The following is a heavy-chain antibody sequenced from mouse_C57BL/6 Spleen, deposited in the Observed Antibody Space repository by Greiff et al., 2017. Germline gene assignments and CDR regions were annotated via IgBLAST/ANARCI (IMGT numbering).Heavy chain of an antibody. CDR1: GFSFTSYG. CDR3: AKSDGYYAMDY. J-gene: IGHJ4*01. Sequence: QVQLKESGPGLVQPSQSLSITCTVSGFSFTSYGVHWVRQSPGKGLEWLGVIWSGGSTDYNAAFMSGLSITKANSKSKVFFKMNSLQADDAAIFYCAKSDGYYAMDYWGQGTSVTVSS. V-gene: IGHV2-5*01. D-gene: IGHD2-3*01. CDR2: IWSGGST.